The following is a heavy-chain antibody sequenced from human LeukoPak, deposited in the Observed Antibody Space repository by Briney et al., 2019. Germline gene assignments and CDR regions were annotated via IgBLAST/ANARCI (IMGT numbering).Heavy chain of an antibody. Sequence: PSETLSLTCTVSGGSISSSHYYWGWIRQPPGKGLEWIANIDDGGTTYYNPSLKSRVTMSIDTSNSQFSLKLSSVTAADTAMYYCARGLGATSPVDYWGQGTLVTVSS. V-gene: IGHV4-39*07. CDR2: IDDGGTT. CDR1: GGSISSSHYY. J-gene: IGHJ4*02. D-gene: IGHD1-26*01. CDR3: ARGLGATSPVDY.